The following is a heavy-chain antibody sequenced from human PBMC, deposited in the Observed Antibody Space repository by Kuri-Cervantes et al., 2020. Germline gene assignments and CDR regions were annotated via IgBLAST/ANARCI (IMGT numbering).Heavy chain of an antibody. V-gene: IGHV4-38-2*01. CDR2: IYQSGSA. CDR1: GYSISSAYY. CDR3: ASEGTRTNQYFQH. Sequence: SETLSLTCAISGYSISSAYYWGWIRQPPGKGLEWIGSIYQSGSAYYNPSLQSRVTISLDTSKNQFSLKLDSVTAADTAVYYCASEGTRTNQYFQHWGQGTLVTVSS. D-gene: IGHD1/OR15-1a*01. J-gene: IGHJ1*01.